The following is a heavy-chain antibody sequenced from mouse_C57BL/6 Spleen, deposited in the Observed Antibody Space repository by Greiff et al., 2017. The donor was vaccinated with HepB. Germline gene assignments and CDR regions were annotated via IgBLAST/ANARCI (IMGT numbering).Heavy chain of an antibody. CDR3: ARQEYGNYGFYFDY. CDR1: GYTFTSYW. D-gene: IGHD2-10*02. Sequence: QVQLQQPGTELVKPGASVKLSCKASGYTFTSYWMHWVKQRPGQGLEWIGNINPSNGGTNYNEKFKSKATLTVDKSSSTAYMQLSSLTSDDSAVYYCARQEYGNYGFYFDYWGQGTTLTVSS. CDR2: INPSNGGT. J-gene: IGHJ2*01. V-gene: IGHV1-53*01.